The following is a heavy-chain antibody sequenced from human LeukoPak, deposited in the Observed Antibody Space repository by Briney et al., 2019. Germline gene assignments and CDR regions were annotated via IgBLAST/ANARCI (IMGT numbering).Heavy chain of an antibody. Sequence: GESLRLSCAASGFTFRNYAMSWVRQAPGQGLEWVSSISASGSSTWYVDSVKGRFIIYRDNSKNTLSLQMNSLRAEDTAIYYCATNYGDYVNWFNPWGQGTLVTVSS. V-gene: IGHV3-23*01. CDR2: ISASGSST. J-gene: IGHJ5*02. CDR1: GFTFRNYA. CDR3: ATNYGDYVNWFNP. D-gene: IGHD4-17*01.